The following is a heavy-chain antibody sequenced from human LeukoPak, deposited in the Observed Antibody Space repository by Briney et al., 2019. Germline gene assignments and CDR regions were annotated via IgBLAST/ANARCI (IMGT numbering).Heavy chain of an antibody. CDR3: ARVGLDGYNWHYFDY. Sequence: GASVKVSCKASGYTFTGYYMHWVRQAPGQGLEWMGWINPNSRGTNYAQKLQGRVTMTRDTSISTAYMELSRLRSDDTAVYYCARVGLDGYNWHYFDYWGQGTLVTVSS. D-gene: IGHD5-24*01. CDR1: GYTFTGYY. CDR2: INPNSRGT. J-gene: IGHJ4*02. V-gene: IGHV1-2*02.